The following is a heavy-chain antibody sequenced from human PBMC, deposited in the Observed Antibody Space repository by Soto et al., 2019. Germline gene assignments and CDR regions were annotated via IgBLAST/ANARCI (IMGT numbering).Heavy chain of an antibody. D-gene: IGHD3-10*01. V-gene: IGHV1-18*01. Sequence: RASVKVSCKASGYTFTSYGISWVRQARGQGLEWMGWISAYNGNTNYAQKLQGRVTMTTDTSTSTAYMELRSLRSDETAVYYCARLTGYYGSGSQRYWFDPWGQGTLVTFSS. CDR2: ISAYNGNT. CDR1: GYTFTSYG. CDR3: ARLTGYYGSGSQRYWFDP. J-gene: IGHJ5*02.